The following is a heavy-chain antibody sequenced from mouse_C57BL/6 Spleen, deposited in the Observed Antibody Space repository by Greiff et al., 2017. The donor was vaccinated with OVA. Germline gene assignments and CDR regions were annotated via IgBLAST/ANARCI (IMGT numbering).Heavy chain of an antibody. D-gene: IGHD2-12*01. V-gene: IGHV1-26*01. CDR1: GYTFTDYY. J-gene: IGHJ1*03. Sequence: VQLQQSGPELVKPGASVKISCKASGYTFTDYYMNWVKQSHGKSLEWIGDINPNNGGTSYNQKFKGKATLTVDKSSSTAYMELRSLTSEDSAVYYCAAGLYYSSWYFDVWGTGTTVTVSS. CDR2: INPNNGGT. CDR3: AAGLYYSSWYFDV.